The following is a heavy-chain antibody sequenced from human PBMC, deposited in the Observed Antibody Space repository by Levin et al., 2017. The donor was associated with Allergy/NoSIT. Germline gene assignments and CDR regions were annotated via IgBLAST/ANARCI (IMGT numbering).Heavy chain of an antibody. Sequence: QPGGSLRLSCAASGFTFSSYGMHWVRQAPGKGLEWVAVISYDGSNKYYADSVKGRFTISRDNSKNTLYLQMNSLRAEDTAVYYCAKDFGSSWYGPVQHWGQGTLVTVSS. CDR3: AKDFGSSWYGPVQH. CDR1: GFTFSSYG. J-gene: IGHJ1*01. D-gene: IGHD6-13*01. V-gene: IGHV3-30*18. CDR2: ISYDGSNK.